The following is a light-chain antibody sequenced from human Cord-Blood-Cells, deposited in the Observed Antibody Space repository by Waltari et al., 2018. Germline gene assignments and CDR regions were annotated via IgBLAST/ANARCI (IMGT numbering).Light chain of an antibody. Sequence: DIVMTQSPESLAVSLGERATINCKSSQSVLYSSNNKNYLAWYQQKPGQPPKLLIYWASTREAGVPDRFSGCGSGTDFTLTISSLQAEDGAVYYCQQYYSTPQTFGQGTKVEIK. CDR3: QQYYSTPQT. CDR1: QSVLYSSNNKNY. CDR2: WAS. V-gene: IGKV4-1*01. J-gene: IGKJ1*01.